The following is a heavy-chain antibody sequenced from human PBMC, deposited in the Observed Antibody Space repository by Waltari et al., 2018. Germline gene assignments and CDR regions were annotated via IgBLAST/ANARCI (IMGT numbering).Heavy chain of an antibody. V-gene: IGHV4-59*01. D-gene: IGHD5-18*01. CDR3: AISYDSYGFDY. CDR1: GGSISSYY. Sequence: QVQLQESGPGLVKPSETLSLTCTVSGGSISSYYWSWIRQPPGKGLEWIGYIYYSGSTNYNPSLKSRVTISVDTSKNQFSRKLSSVTAADTAVYYCAISYDSYGFDYWGQGTLVTVSS. CDR2: IYYSGST. J-gene: IGHJ4*02.